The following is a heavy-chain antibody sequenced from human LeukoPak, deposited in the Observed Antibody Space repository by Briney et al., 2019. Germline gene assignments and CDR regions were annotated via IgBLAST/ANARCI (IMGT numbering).Heavy chain of an antibody. CDR3: ATNSPLRETMIVVVNHPPYFDY. CDR2: ISAYNGNT. J-gene: IGHJ4*02. CDR1: GYTFTSYG. V-gene: IGHV1-18*01. D-gene: IGHD3-22*01. Sequence: VASVKVSCKASGYTFTSYGISWVRQAPGQGLEWMGWISAYNGNTNYAQKLQGRVTMTTDTSTSTAYMELSSLRSEDTAVYYCATNSPLRETMIVVVNHPPYFDYWGQGTLVTVSS.